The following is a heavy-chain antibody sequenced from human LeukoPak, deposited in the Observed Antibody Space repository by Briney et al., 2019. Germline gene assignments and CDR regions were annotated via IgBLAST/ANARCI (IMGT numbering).Heavy chain of an antibody. Sequence: SQTLSLTCTVSGGSISSGDYYWSWIRQAPGKGLEWIGYTYYSGSTYYNPSLKSRVTISVDTSVNQFSLKLSSVTAADTAVYYCARGGGDYVPFDYWGQGTLVTVSS. CDR2: TYYSGST. V-gene: IGHV4-30-4*01. D-gene: IGHD4-17*01. CDR3: ARGGGDYVPFDY. J-gene: IGHJ4*02. CDR1: GGSISSGDYY.